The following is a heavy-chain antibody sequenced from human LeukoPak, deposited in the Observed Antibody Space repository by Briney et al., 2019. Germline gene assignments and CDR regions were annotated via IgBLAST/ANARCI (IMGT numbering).Heavy chain of an antibody. CDR3: ARSGITIFGVTRAQHFDN. V-gene: IGHV4-31*03. J-gene: IGHJ4*02. CDR1: GGSISSGGYY. CDR2: IYYSGST. D-gene: IGHD3-3*01. Sequence: SETLSLTCTVSGGSISSGGYYWSWIRQHPGKGLEWIGYIYYSGSTYYNPSLKSRVTISVDTSKNQFSLKLSSVTAADTAVYYCARSGITIFGVTRAQHFDNWGQGTLVTVSS.